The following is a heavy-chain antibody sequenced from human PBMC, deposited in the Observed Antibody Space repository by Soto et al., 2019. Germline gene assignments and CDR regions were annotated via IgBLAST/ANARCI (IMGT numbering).Heavy chain of an antibody. Sequence: SVKVSCKASGGTFSSQGIAWVRQAPGQGLEWMGGFIAMLGTPTYAKKVQGRATISADESLTSSYLELRSLRSEDTGVYFCARGAMANFDYWGQGTVVTVSS. CDR2: FIAMLGTP. CDR1: GGTFSSQG. J-gene: IGHJ4*02. V-gene: IGHV1-69*13. CDR3: ARGAMANFDY. D-gene: IGHD5-18*01.